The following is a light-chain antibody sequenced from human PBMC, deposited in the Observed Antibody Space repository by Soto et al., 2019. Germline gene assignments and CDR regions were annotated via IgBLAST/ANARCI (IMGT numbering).Light chain of an antibody. J-gene: IGKJ1*01. V-gene: IGKV3-15*01. Sequence: EIVMTQSPATRSVSPGERATLSCRASQSVFSNLAWYQQKPGQAPRLLIYGASTRATGIPARFSGSGSGTEFTLTISSLQSEDFAVYYCQQYNNWPAWTFGQGTKVDIK. CDR1: QSVFSN. CDR3: QQYNNWPAWT. CDR2: GAS.